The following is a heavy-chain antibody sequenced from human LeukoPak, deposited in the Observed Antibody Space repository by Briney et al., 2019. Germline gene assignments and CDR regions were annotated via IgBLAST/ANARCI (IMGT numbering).Heavy chain of an antibody. CDR2: MNIDGSEK. CDR3: AKAPWNYEGDAFDI. V-gene: IGHV3-7*03. J-gene: IGHJ3*02. D-gene: IGHD1-7*01. Sequence: GGSLRLSCAASGFTFSNYWMGWVRQAPGKRLEWVANMNIDGSEKYYADSVKGRFTISRDNSKNTLYLQMNSLRAEDTAVYYCAKAPWNYEGDAFDIWGQGTMVTVSS. CDR1: GFTFSNYW.